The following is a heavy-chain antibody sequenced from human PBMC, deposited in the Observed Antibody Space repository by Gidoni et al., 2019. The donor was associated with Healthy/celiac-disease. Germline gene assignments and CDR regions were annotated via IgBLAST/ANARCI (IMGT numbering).Heavy chain of an antibody. D-gene: IGHD2-21*02. Sequence: EVQLVESGGGLVQPGGSLRLSCAASGFTFSSYSMTWVRQAPGKGLEWVSYISSSSSTIYYADSVKGRFTISRDNAKNSLYLQMNSLRAEDTAVYYCARDPFYCGGDCLLARASYYFDYWGQGTLVTVSS. V-gene: IGHV3-48*04. CDR3: ARDPFYCGGDCLLARASYYFDY. CDR2: ISSSSSTI. CDR1: GFTFSSYS. J-gene: IGHJ4*02.